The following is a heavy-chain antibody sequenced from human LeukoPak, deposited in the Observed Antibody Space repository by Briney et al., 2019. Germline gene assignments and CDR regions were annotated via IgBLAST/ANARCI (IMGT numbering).Heavy chain of an antibody. Sequence: PSETLSLTCTVSGGSISSYYWSWIRQPPGKGLEWIGYIYYSESTNYNPSLKSRVTISLDTSKNQFSLKLSSVTAADTAVYYCARDPGPILTGYYAPYYFDYWGQGTLVTVSS. CDR3: ARDPGPILTGYYAPYYFDY. D-gene: IGHD3-9*01. V-gene: IGHV4-59*01. J-gene: IGHJ4*02. CDR2: IYYSEST. CDR1: GGSISSYY.